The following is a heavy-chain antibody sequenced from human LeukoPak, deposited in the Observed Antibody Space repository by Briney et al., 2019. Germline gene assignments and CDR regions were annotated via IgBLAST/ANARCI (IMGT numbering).Heavy chain of an antibody. J-gene: IGHJ4*02. CDR3: SSNMVE. CDR1: GFTFSHAW. Sequence: GGTLRLSCAASGFTFSHAWMSWVRQAPGKGLEWVGRIKSKIEGGTTEYAAPVKGRFTISRDDSKNTLYLQMNSLKTEDTAVYYCSSNMVEWGQGTLVTVSS. D-gene: IGHD4/OR15-4a*01. V-gene: IGHV3-15*01. CDR2: IKSKIEGGTT.